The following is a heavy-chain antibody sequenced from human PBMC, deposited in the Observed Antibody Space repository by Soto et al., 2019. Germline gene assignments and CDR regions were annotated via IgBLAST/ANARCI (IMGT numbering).Heavy chain of an antibody. CDR3: AIPYNSGGSVDH. D-gene: IGHD2-15*01. CDR2: INSDGSST. CDR1: GFTFSSYW. J-gene: IGHJ4*02. Sequence: PGGSLRLSCAAPGFTFSSYWMHWVRQAPGKGLVWVSRINSDGSSTSYADSVKGRFTISRDNAKNTLYLQMNSLRAEDTAVYYCAIPYNSGGSVDHWGQGTLVTVSS. V-gene: IGHV3-74*01.